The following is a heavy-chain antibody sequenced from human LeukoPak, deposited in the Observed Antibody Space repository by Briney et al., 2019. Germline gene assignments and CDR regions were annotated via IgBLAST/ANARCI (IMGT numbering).Heavy chain of an antibody. V-gene: IGHV4-59*01. CDR3: ARAGGGWSFDY. J-gene: IGHJ4*02. D-gene: IGHD6-19*01. Sequence: SETLSLTCTVSGASISTYYWSWIRQPPGKGLEWIGYLFFGGSTNYNPSLKSRVTISSDTSKNQLSLKLTSVTAADTVVYYCARAGGGWSFDYLGQGTLVTVSS. CDR1: GASISTYY. CDR2: LFFGGST.